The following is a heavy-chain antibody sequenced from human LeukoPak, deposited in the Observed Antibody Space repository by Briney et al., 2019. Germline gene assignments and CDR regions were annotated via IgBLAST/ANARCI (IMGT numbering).Heavy chain of an antibody. CDR3: ARRRVDGSGSYSDY. CDR1: GGSFSGYY. D-gene: IGHD3-10*01. J-gene: IGHJ4*02. V-gene: IGHV4-34*01. Sequence: PSETLSLTCAVYGGSFSGYYWSWIRQPPGKGLEWIGEINHSGSTNYNPSLKSRVTISVDTSKNQFSLKLSSVTAADTAVYYCARRRVDGSGSYSDYWGQGTLVTVSS. CDR2: INHSGST.